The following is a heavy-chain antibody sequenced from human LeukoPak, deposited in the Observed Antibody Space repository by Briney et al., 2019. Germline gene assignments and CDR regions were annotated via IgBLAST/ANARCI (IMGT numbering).Heavy chain of an antibody. J-gene: IGHJ6*03. CDR1: GGSISSSSYY. V-gene: IGHV4-39*01. D-gene: IGHD3-10*01. CDR3: ARHYYGSGAYYYYYMDV. Sequence: PSETLSLTCTVSGGSISSSSYYWGWIRQPPGKGLEWIGSLYYSGSTYYNPSLKSRVTISVDTSKNQFSLKLSSVTAADTAVYYCARHYYGSGAYYYYYMDVWGKGTTVTISS. CDR2: LYYSGST.